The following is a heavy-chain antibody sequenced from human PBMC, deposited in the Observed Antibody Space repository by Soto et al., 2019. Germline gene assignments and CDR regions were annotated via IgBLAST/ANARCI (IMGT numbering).Heavy chain of an antibody. Sequence: QLQLQESGPGLVKPSETLSLTCTVSGGSISSSSYYWGWIRQPPGKGLEWIGSIYYSGSTYYNPSLKSRVTISVDTSKNQFSLKLNSVTAADAAVYYCARYAGVAATRNYFDYWGQGTLVTVSS. D-gene: IGHD2-15*01. V-gene: IGHV4-39*01. CDR2: IYYSGST. CDR3: ARYAGVAATRNYFDY. J-gene: IGHJ4*02. CDR1: GGSISSSSYY.